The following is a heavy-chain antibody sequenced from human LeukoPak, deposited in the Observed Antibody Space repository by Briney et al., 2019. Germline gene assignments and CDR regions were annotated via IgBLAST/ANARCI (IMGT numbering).Heavy chain of an antibody. CDR2: IKSKTDGGTT. CDR3: TTEDGDGYNSLYYFDY. CDR1: GFTFSNAW. V-gene: IGHV3-15*01. J-gene: IGHJ4*02. D-gene: IGHD5-24*01. Sequence: GGSLRLSCAASGFTFSNAWMSWVRQAPGKGLEWVGRIKSKTDGGTTDYAAPVKGRFAISRDDSKNTLYLQMNSLKTEDTAVYYCTTEDGDGYNSLYYFDYWGQGTLVTVSS.